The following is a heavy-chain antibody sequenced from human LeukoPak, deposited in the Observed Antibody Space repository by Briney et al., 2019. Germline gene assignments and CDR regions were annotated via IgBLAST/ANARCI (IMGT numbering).Heavy chain of an antibody. CDR2: ISAYNGNT. Sequence: ASVKVSCKASGYTFTSYGISWVRQAPGQGLEWMGWISAYNGNTNYAQKFQGRVTITRDTSASTAYMELSSLRSEDTAVYYCARGGVVPAAHLGYWGQGTLVTVSS. V-gene: IGHV1-18*01. J-gene: IGHJ4*02. D-gene: IGHD2-2*01. CDR1: GYTFTSYG. CDR3: ARGGVVPAAHLGY.